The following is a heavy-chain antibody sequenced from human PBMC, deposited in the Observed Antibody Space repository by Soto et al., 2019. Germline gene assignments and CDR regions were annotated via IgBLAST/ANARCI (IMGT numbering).Heavy chain of an antibody. J-gene: IGHJ6*02. CDR1: GGSFSGYY. CDR2: INHSGST. Sequence: SETLSLTCAVYGGSFSGYYWSWIRQPPGKGLEWIGEINHSGSTNYNPSLKSRVTISVDTSKNQFSLKLSPVTAADTAVYYCARARSGRYYGMDVWGQGTTVTVSS. V-gene: IGHV4-34*01. CDR3: ARARSGRYYGMDV.